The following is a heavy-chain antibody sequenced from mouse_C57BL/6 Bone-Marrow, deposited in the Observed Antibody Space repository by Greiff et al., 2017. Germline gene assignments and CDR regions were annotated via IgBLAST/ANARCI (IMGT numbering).Heavy chain of an antibody. J-gene: IGHJ2*01. V-gene: IGHV1-81*01. CDR3: AREGDSSGYC. CDR1: GYTFTSYG. Sequence: QVHVKQSGAELARPGASVKLSCKASGYTFTSYGISWVKQRTGQGLEWIGEIYPRSGNTYYNEKFKGKATLTADKSSSTAYMELRSLTSEDSAVYFCAREGDSSGYCWGQGTTLTVSS. CDR2: IYPRSGNT. D-gene: IGHD3-2*02.